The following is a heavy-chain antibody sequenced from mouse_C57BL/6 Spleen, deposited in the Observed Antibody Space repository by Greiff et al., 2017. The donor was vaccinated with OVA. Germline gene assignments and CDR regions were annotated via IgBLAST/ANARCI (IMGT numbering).Heavy chain of an antibody. Sequence: QVQLQQSGAELVKPGASVKISCKASGYAFSSYWMNWVKQRPGKGLEWIGQIYPGDGDTNYNGKFKGKATLTADKSSSTAYMQLSSLTSEDSAVYFCARRGSNYGGPRDYWGQGTTLTVSS. V-gene: IGHV1-80*01. CDR3: ARRGSNYGGPRDY. D-gene: IGHD2-5*01. J-gene: IGHJ2*01. CDR2: IYPGDGDT. CDR1: GYAFSSYW.